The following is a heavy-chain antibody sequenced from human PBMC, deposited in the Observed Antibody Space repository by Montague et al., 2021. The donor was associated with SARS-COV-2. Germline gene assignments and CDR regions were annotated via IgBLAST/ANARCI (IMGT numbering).Heavy chain of an antibody. V-gene: IGHV6-1*01. Sequence: CAISGDSVLSHRGAWSGLRQSPSRGLEWLGRTYYRSKWYSDYAPAVRGRLTVNPDASKKEFSLELNYVTPEDTAVYYCVRYSGWFYFDFWGQGNLVTVSS. CDR1: GDSVLSHRGA. J-gene: IGHJ4*02. CDR2: TYYRSKWYS. D-gene: IGHD6-19*01. CDR3: VRYSGWFYFDF.